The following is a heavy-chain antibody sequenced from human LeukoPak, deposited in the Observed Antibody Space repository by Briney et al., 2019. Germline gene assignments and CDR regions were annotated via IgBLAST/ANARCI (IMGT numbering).Heavy chain of an antibody. CDR2: ISGSGGST. J-gene: IGHJ4*02. D-gene: IGHD3-10*01. CDR3: ARERFHGSGAPRYDY. CDR1: GFTFSSYG. V-gene: IGHV3-23*01. Sequence: PGGTLRLSCAASGFTFSSYGMSWVRQAPGKGLEWVSAISGSGGSTYYADSVKGRFTISRDSSKNTLYLQMNRLRAEDTAVYYCARERFHGSGAPRYDYWGQGTLVTVSS.